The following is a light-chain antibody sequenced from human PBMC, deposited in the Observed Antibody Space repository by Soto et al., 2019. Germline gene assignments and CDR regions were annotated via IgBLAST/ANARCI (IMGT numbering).Light chain of an antibody. CDR3: QQSYSTPYT. V-gene: IGKV1-9*01. CDR1: QGISTS. CDR2: AAS. J-gene: IGKJ2*01. Sequence: DIQLTQSPSFLSAYVGDTVTITCRASQGISTSLAWYQETPGMAPKLLIYAASTLHSGVPSRFSGSGSGTEFTLTISSLQPEDFATYYCQQSYSTPYTFGQGTKLDIK.